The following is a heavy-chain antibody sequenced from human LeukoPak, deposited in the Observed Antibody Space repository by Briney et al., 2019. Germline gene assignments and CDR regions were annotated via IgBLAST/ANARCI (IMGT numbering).Heavy chain of an antibody. CDR3: ARERGYYGMDV. J-gene: IGHJ6*02. CDR2: IYCSGST. CDR1: GGSISSGDYY. Sequence: SQTLSLTCTVSGGSISSGDYYWSWIRQPPGKGLEWIGYIYCSGSTYYNPSLKSRVTISVDTSKNQFSLKLSSVTAADTAVYYCARERGYYGMDVWGQGTTVTVSS. V-gene: IGHV4-30-4*01.